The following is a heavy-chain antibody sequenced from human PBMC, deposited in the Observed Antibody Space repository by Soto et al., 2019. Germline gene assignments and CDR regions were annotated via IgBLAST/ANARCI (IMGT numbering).Heavy chain of an antibody. D-gene: IGHD6-6*01. CDR3: ARGEYSRND. V-gene: IGHV1-8*02. CDR1: GYTFTSYA. Sequence: ASVKVSCKASGYTFTSYAMHWVRQAPGQGLEWMGWMNANNGNTNYAQKFQGRVTMTRNTSISTAYMELSSLRSEDTAVYYCARGEYSRNDWGQGTLVTVSS. J-gene: IGHJ4*02. CDR2: MNANNGNT.